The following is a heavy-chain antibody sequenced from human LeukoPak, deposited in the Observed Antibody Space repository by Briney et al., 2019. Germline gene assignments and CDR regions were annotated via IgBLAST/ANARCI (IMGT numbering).Heavy chain of an antibody. J-gene: IGHJ3*02. Sequence: GGSLRLSCAASGFTFSSYAMSWVRQAPGKGLEWVSAISGSGGSTYYADSVKGRFAISRDNSENTLYLQMNSLRAEDTAVYYCAKDRTLTGRAANAFDIWGQGTMVTVSS. CDR2: ISGSGGST. CDR1: GFTFSSYA. V-gene: IGHV3-23*01. CDR3: AKDRTLTGRAANAFDI. D-gene: IGHD6-25*01.